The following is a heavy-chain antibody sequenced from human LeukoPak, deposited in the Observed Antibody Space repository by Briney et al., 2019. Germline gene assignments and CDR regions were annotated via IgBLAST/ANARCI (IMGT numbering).Heavy chain of an antibody. J-gene: IGHJ4*02. V-gene: IGHV3-7*01. CDR1: GFTFSSYW. CDR2: IKQDGSER. CDR3: ASSITGDGWLQPFDY. D-gene: IGHD5-24*01. Sequence: PGGSLRLSCAASGFTFSSYWMSWVRQAPGKGLEWVANIKQDGSERYYVDSVKGRFTISRDNAKNSLYLQMNSLRAEDTAVYYCASSITGDGWLQPFDYWGQGTLVTVSS.